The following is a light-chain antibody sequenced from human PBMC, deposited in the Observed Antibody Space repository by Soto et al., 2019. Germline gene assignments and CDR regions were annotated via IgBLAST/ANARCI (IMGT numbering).Light chain of an antibody. V-gene: IGKV1-5*03. CDR2: KAS. CDR1: QTISSW. J-gene: IGKJ1*01. CDR3: RHYNSYSEA. Sequence: DIQMTQSPSTLSASVGDRATITCRASQTISSWLAWYQQKPGKAPKLMIYKASTLKSGVPSRFSGSGSGTEFTLTISSLQPDDVATYYCRHYNSYSEALGQGTKVDIK.